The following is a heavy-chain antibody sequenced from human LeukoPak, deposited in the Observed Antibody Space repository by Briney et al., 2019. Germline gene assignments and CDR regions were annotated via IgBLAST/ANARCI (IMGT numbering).Heavy chain of an antibody. Sequence: GGSLRLSCAASGFTFSSYGMHWVRQAPGKGLEWVAVISYDGSNKYYADSVKGRFTISRDNSKNTLYLQMNSLRAEDTAVYYCAKDLRRGYSSGLLDYWGQGTLVIVSS. CDR2: ISYDGSNK. CDR3: AKDLRRGYSSGLLDY. V-gene: IGHV3-30*18. D-gene: IGHD6-19*01. J-gene: IGHJ4*02. CDR1: GFTFSSYG.